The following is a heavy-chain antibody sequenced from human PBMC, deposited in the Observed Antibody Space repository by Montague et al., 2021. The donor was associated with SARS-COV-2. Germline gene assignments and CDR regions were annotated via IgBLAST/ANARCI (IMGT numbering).Heavy chain of an antibody. Sequence: SETLSLTRGLYGGSFGDDHWSWVRQPPGKGLEWIGDIKQSGSTNXNPSLKSRVTISVDTSKNQFSLKLTSVTAADTAVYFCARGHLSVSMIVVVFTSASYYFDYWGQGALVTVSS. J-gene: IGHJ4*02. CDR3: ARGHLSVSMIVVVFTSASYYFDY. V-gene: IGHV4-34*01. D-gene: IGHD3-22*01. CDR1: GGSFGDDH. CDR2: IKQSGST.